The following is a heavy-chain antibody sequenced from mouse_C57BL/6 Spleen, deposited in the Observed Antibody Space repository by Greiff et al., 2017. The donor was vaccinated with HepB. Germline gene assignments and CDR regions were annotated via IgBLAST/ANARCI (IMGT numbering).Heavy chain of an antibody. Sequence: EVQLVESGGGLVKPGGSLKLSCAASGFTFSSYTMSWVRQTPEKRLEWVATISGGGGNTYYPDSVKGRFTISRDNAKNTLYLQMSSLRSEDTALYYCARDPRYPFAYWGQGTLVTVSA. CDR1: GFTFSSYT. CDR2: ISGGGGNT. V-gene: IGHV5-9*01. CDR3: ARDPRYPFAY. J-gene: IGHJ3*01.